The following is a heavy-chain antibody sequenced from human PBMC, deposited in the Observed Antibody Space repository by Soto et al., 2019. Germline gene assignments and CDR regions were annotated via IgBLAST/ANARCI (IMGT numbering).Heavy chain of an antibody. CDR2: INHSGST. Sequence: QVQLQQWGAGLLKPSETLSLTCAVYGGSFSGYYWSWIRQPPGKGLEWIGEINHSGSTNYNPSLKSRVTISVDTSKNQFSLKLSSVTAADTAVYYCASVERGDYWSQGTLVTVSS. D-gene: IGHD1-1*01. V-gene: IGHV4-34*01. CDR1: GGSFSGYY. J-gene: IGHJ4*02. CDR3: ASVERGDY.